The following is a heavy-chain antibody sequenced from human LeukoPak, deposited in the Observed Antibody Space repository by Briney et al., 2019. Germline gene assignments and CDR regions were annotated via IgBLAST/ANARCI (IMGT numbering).Heavy chain of an antibody. D-gene: IGHD3-10*01. Sequence: PGGSLRLSCAASGFTFSSYSITWVRQAPGKGLEWVSYISSSSSTIYYADSVKGRFTISRDNARNSLYLQMNSLRAEDTAVYYCAKDSAFYYIDVWGKGTTVIISS. CDR2: ISSSSSTI. V-gene: IGHV3-48*01. CDR1: GFTFSSYS. CDR3: AKDSAFYYIDV. J-gene: IGHJ6*03.